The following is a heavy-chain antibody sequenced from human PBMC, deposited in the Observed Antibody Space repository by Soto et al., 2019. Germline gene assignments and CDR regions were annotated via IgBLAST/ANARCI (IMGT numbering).Heavy chain of an antibody. CDR1: GGSFSSFA. V-gene: IGHV1-69*13. D-gene: IGHD2-2*01. J-gene: IGHJ5*02. CDR2: IIPIFGTT. Sequence: SVKVSCKASGGSFSSFAISWVRQAPGQGLEWMGGIIPIFGTTNYAQKFQGRVTITADASTTTAFMELSSLRSEDTAVYYCARPVVLPDAPYNWFDPWGQRTPVTVSS. CDR3: ARPVVLPDAPYNWFDP.